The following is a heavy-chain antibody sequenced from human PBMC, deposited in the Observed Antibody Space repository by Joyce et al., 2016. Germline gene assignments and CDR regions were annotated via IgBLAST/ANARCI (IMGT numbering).Heavy chain of an antibody. D-gene: IGHD2-21*02. CDR1: GYTFTAFY. V-gene: IGHV1-2*02. J-gene: IGHJ4*02. CDR2: INPNNGGS. CDR3: AVSDIPADGYYVDS. Sequence: QVQLVQSGAEVKKPGGSVKVSCKASGYTFTAFYIQWVRQAPGQGLEWMGWINPNNGGSQYAQKLQGSVTKTRDTPISTGYMELSNLGSDDTVGYYGAVSDIPADGYYVDSWGQGTLVTVSS.